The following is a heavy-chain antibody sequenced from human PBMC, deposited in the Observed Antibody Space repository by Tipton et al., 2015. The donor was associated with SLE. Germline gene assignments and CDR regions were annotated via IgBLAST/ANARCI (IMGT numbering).Heavy chain of an antibody. V-gene: IGHV4-59*01. CDR3: ARGSQGYYYYYYYMDV. Sequence: TLSLTCTVSGGSISSYYWSWIRQPPGKGLEWIGYIYYSGSTNYNPSLKSRVTISVDTSKNQFSLKLSSVTAADTAVYYCARGSQGYYYYYYYMDVWGKGTTVTVSS. CDR2: IYYSGST. CDR1: GGSISSYY. D-gene: IGHD6-13*01. J-gene: IGHJ6*03.